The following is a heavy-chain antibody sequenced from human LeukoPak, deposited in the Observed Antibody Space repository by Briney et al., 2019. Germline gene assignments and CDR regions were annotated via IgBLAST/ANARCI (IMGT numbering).Heavy chain of an antibody. CDR2: IKSKTDGGTT. CDR3: TTDDGDYYDSSGCDY. D-gene: IGHD3-22*01. CDR1: GFTFSNAW. J-gene: IGHJ4*02. V-gene: IGHV3-15*01. Sequence: TGGSLRLSCAASGFTFSNAWMSWVRQAPGKGPEWVGRIKSKTDGGTTDYAAPVKGRFTISRDDSKNTLYLQMNSLKTEDTAVYYCTTDDGDYYDSSGCDYWGQGTLVTVSS.